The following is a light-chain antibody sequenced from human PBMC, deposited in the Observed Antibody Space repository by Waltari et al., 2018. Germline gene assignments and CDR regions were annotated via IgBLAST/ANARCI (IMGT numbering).Light chain of an antibody. CDR3: QKYYSPPHT. V-gene: IGKV1-27*01. CDR1: QGISND. J-gene: IGKJ4*01. Sequence: DIQMTQSPSSLSASVGDRVTITCRASQGISNDLAWEQQKPGTVPELLIYGASTLQSGVPSRFSGSGSGTDCTLTISSLQPEDVATYYCQKYYSPPHTFGGGTKVEIK. CDR2: GAS.